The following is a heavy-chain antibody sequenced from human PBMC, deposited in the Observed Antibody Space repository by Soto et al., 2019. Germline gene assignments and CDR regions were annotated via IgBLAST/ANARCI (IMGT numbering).Heavy chain of an antibody. CDR3: ARDDATYCGGDCYRYFYYGMDV. Sequence: SVKVSCKASGGTFSNHAISWVRQAPGQGLEWVGGIIPMFPTADYAQRFQGRVTVTADDSTTTVYMELSGLRSEDTAMYYCARDDATYCGGDCYRYFYYGMDVWGQGTTVTVSS. CDR2: IIPMFPTA. V-gene: IGHV1-69*13. CDR1: GGTFSNHA. D-gene: IGHD2-21*02. J-gene: IGHJ6*02.